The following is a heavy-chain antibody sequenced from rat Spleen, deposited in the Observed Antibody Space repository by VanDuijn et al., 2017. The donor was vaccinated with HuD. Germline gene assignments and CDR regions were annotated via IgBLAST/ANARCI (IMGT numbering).Heavy chain of an antibody. CDR3: AKTANRDGSFDY. CDR2: ITDTGGIT. CDR1: GFTFNNYW. J-gene: IGHJ2*01. V-gene: IGHV5-31*01. D-gene: IGHD5-1*01. Sequence: EVQLVESGGGPVQPGRSLKLSCVASGFTFNNYWMTWIRQAPGKGLEWVASITDTGGITYYLDSVKGRFTISRDNAESTLFLQINSLRSEDSATYYCAKTANRDGSFDYWGQGVMVTVSS.